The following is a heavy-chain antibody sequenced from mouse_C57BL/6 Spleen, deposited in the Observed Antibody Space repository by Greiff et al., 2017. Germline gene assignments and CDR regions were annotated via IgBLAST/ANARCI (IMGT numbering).Heavy chain of an antibody. CDR3: TRGPYYSSLYYFDY. Sequence: QVQLQQSGAELVRPGASVTLSCKASGYTFTDYEMHWVKQTPVHGLEWIGAIDPETGGTAYNQKFKGKAILTADKSTSTAYMELRSLTSEDSAVYYCTRGPYYSSLYYFDYWGQGTTLTVSS. V-gene: IGHV1-15*01. J-gene: IGHJ2*01. D-gene: IGHD2-5*01. CDR1: GYTFTDYE. CDR2: IDPETGGT.